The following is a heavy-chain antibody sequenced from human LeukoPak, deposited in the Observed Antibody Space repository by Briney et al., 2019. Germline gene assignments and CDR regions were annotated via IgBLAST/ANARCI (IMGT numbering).Heavy chain of an antibody. J-gene: IGHJ6*03. D-gene: IGHD2/OR15-2a*01. CDR3: ARSGNNYYYYMDV. CDR1: GFTFSDYY. CDR2: ISSSGSTI. Sequence: GGSLRLSCAASGFTFSDYYMSWIRQAPGKGLEWVSYISSSGSTIYYADSVKGRFTISRDNAKNSLYLQVNSLRAEDTAVYYCARSGNNYYYYMDVWGKGTTVTVSS. V-gene: IGHV3-11*04.